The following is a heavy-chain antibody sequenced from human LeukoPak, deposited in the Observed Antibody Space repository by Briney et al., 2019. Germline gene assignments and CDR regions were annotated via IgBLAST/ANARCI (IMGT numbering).Heavy chain of an antibody. Sequence: SETLSLTCTVSGGSISSYYWSWIRQPPGKGLEWIAYIYNSGSTNYNPSLKSRVTISIDTSNNQFSLKLSSVTAADTAVYYCARAGGLYYDFWSGSRDIWGQGTMVTVSS. CDR1: GGSISSYY. D-gene: IGHD3-3*01. CDR3: ARAGGLYYDFWSGSRDI. CDR2: IYNSGST. J-gene: IGHJ3*02. V-gene: IGHV4-59*01.